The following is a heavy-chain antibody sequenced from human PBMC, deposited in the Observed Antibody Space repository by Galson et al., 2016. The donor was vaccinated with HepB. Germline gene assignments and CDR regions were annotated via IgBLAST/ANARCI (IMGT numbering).Heavy chain of an antibody. J-gene: IGHJ4*02. V-gene: IGHV4-34*01. CDR3: ARGLKWNSSGYLAD. D-gene: IGHD3-22*01. Sequence: TLSLTCGVYGGSFSGYCWSWIRQPPGKGLEWIGEINHSGSTNYNPSLKSRVTISIDTSKNQFSLKLSSVTAADTAVYYCARGLKWNSSGYLADWGQGTLVTVSS. CDR2: INHSGST. CDR1: GGSFSGYC.